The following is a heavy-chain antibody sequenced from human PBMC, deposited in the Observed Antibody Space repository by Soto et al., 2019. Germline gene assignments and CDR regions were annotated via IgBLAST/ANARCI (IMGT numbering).Heavy chain of an antibody. CDR2: MNPNSGNT. CDR3: ARSYYDFWSGYPPDAFDI. D-gene: IGHD3-3*01. V-gene: IGHV1-8*01. CDR1: GYTFTSYD. J-gene: IGHJ3*02. Sequence: GASVKVSCKASGYTFTSYDINWVRQATGQGLEWMGWMNPNSGNTGYAQKFQGRVTMTRNTSISTAYMELSSLRSEDTAVYYCARSYYDFWSGYPPDAFDIWGQGTMVTVS.